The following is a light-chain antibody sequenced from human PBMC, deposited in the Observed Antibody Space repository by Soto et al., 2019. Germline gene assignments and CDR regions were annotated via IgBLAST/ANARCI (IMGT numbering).Light chain of an antibody. J-gene: IGKJ1*01. CDR1: QSVSSS. V-gene: IGKV3-15*01. CDR3: QQYNSWLWT. Sequence: EIVLTQSPGTLSLSPGERATLSCRASQSVSSSYLAWYQQRPGQAPRLLIYGASTRATGIPARFSGSGSGTEFTLIISSLQSEYSAVYYCQQYNSWLWTFGQGTKV. CDR2: GAS.